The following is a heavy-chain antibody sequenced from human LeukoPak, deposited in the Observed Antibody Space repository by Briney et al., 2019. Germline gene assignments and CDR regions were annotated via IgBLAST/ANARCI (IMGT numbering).Heavy chain of an antibody. CDR2: INHSGST. D-gene: IGHD3-10*01. CDR3: ARGPASGSDFAWFDP. J-gene: IGHJ5*02. Sequence: SETLSLTCAVYGGSLSNYYWRWIRQPPGKGLEWIGEINHSGSTKFNPSLKSRVTILVDMSKSQFFLELRSVTAAYTAVYYCARGPASGSDFAWFDPWGQGTLVTVSS. CDR1: GGSLSNYY. V-gene: IGHV4-34*01.